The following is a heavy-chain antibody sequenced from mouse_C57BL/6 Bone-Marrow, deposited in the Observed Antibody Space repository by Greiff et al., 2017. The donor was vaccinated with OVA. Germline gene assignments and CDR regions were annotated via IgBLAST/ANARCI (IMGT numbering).Heavy chain of an antibody. J-gene: IGHJ1*03. D-gene: IGHD6-1*01. CDR1: GYSITSGYY. CDR2: ISYDGSN. V-gene: IGHV3-6*01. CDR3: ASPLWYFDV. Sequence: EVQRVESGPGLVKPSQSLSLTCSVTGYSITSGYYWNWIRQFPGNKLEWMGYISYDGSNNYNPSLKNRISITRDTSKNQFFLKLNSVTTEDTATYYCASPLWYFDVWGTGTTVTVSS.